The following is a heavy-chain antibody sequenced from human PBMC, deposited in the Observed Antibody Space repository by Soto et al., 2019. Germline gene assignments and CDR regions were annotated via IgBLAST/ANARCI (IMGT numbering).Heavy chain of an antibody. CDR1: GFTFSDFP. J-gene: IGHJ4*02. CDR3: ARDMRHDYASGRLDY. D-gene: IGHD3-10*01. CDR2: ISYDGNDE. V-gene: IGHV3-30-3*01. Sequence: QVELVESGGGVVQPGASLRLSCVASGFTFSDFPLHWVRRAPGKGLEWVAVISYDGNDESYSDSVKGRFTISRDNSKNTVYLQMNSLRADDMAVYHCARDMRHDYASGRLDYLGQGTLVTVSS.